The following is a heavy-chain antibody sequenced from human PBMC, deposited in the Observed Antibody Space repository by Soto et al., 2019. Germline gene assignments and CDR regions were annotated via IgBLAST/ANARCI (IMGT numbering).Heavy chain of an antibody. V-gene: IGHV4-59*01. J-gene: IGHJ4*02. Sequence: QVQLQESGPGLVKPSETLSLTCTVSGGSISSYYWSWIRQPPGKGLEWIGYIYYSGSTNYNPSLRSRVTISVDTSKNQFPLKLSSVTAADTAVYYCARYCSSWYFPVYWGQGTLVTVSS. CDR3: ARYCSSWYFPVY. CDR1: GGSISSYY. CDR2: IYYSGST. D-gene: IGHD6-13*01.